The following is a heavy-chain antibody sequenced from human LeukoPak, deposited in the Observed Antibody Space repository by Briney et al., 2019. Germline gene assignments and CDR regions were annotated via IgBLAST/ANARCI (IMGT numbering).Heavy chain of an antibody. J-gene: IGHJ5*02. Sequence: PSETLSLTCTVSGDSISSSTYYWGWIRQPPGKGLEWIGSIYYSGSTYYSPSLKSRVTISVDTSKNQFSLKLSSVTAADTAVYCCARALGRYNWFDPWGQGTLGTVSS. D-gene: IGHD3-3*02. V-gene: IGHV4-39*07. CDR1: GDSISSSTYY. CDR3: ARALGRYNWFDP. CDR2: IYYSGST.